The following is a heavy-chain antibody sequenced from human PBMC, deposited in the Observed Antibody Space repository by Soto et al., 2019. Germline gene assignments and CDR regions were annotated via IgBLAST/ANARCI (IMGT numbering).Heavy chain of an antibody. D-gene: IGHD2-21*02. CDR2: ISAYNGNT. CDR3: ARDAPAYCGGDCSPSFEI. Sequence: ASVKVSCKASGYTFTSYGISWVRQAPGQGLEWMGWISAYNGNTNYAQKLQGRVTMTTDTSTSTAYMELRSLRSDDTAVYYCARDAPAYCGGDCSPSFEIWGQGTMVTVSS. V-gene: IGHV1-18*01. CDR1: GYTFTSYG. J-gene: IGHJ3*02.